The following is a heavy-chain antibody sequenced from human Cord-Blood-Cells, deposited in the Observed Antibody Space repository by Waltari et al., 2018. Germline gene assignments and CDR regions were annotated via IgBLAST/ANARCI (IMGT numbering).Heavy chain of an antibody. CDR1: GGSISSSSYY. CDR2: IYYSGGT. V-gene: IGHV4-39*01. D-gene: IGHD3-22*01. J-gene: IGHJ3*02. Sequence: QLQLQESGPGLVKPSETLSLTCTVSGGSISSSSYYWGWIRQPPGKGLEWIGSIYYSGGTYYNPSLKSRVTISVDTSKNQFSLKLSSVTAADTAVYYCATPRRAMYYYDSSGYSDYAFDIWGQGTMVTVSS. CDR3: ATPRRAMYYYDSSGYSDYAFDI.